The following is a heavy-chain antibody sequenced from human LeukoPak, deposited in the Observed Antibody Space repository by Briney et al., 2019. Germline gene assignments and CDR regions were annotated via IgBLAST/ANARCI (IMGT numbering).Heavy chain of an antibody. V-gene: IGHV4-34*01. CDR2: INHSGST. D-gene: IGHD6-13*01. CDR1: SGSFSGYY. J-gene: IGHJ5*02. Sequence: SETLSLTCAVYSGSFSGYYWSWIRQPPGKGLEWIGEINHSGSTNYNPSLKSRVTISVDTSKNQFSLKLSSVTAADTAVYYCARGSGIAAAGTGWFDPWGQGTLVTVSS. CDR3: ARGSGIAAAGTGWFDP.